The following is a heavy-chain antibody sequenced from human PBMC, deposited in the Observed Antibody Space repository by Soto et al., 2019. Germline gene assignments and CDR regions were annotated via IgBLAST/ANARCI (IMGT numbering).Heavy chain of an antibody. J-gene: IGHJ6*02. Sequence: QVQLVQSGAEVKKPGSSVKVSCRASGGTFNSHTISWVRQAPGQGLEWMGGIMPMFGVTNYARKFQGRLTMTANESTTTAYMEVSSLTSDYTAVYYCAGEGVTSSMSLPWMGYHYYGLDVWGQGTTVIVTS. CDR1: GGTFNSHT. D-gene: IGHD2-2*01. CDR3: AGEGVTSSMSLPWMGYHYYGLDV. V-gene: IGHV1-69*12. CDR2: IMPMFGVT.